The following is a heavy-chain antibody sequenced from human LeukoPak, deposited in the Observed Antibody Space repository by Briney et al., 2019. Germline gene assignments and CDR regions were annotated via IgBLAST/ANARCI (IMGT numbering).Heavy chain of an antibody. CDR3: AKSPVGATGDFEY. CDR1: GFTFSSYA. CDR2: ISGSGGST. V-gene: IGHV3-23*01. J-gene: IGHJ4*02. Sequence: GGSLRLSCAASGFTFSSYAMSWVRQAPGKGLEWVSDISGSGGSTYYADSVKGRFTISRDNSKNTLYLQMSSLRAEDTAVYYCAKSPVGATGDFEYWGQGTLVTVSS. D-gene: IGHD1-26*01.